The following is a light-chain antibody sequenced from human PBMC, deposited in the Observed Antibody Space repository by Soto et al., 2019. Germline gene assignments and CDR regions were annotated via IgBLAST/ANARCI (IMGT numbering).Light chain of an antibody. CDR3: ATWDDSLSGWV. Sequence: QSVLTQPPSASGTPGQRVTISYSGTNSNIGSNFVYWYQHLPGTTPKLLVFSYNQRPSGVPDRFSGSKSGSSASLAISGLRSEDEADYYCATWDDSLSGWVFGGGTKLTVL. J-gene: IGLJ3*02. V-gene: IGLV1-47*02. CDR1: NSNIGSNF. CDR2: SYN.